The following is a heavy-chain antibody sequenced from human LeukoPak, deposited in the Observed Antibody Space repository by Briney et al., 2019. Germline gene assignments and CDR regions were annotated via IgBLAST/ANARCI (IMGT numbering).Heavy chain of an antibody. CDR2: ISWNSGSI. D-gene: IGHD3-3*01. CDR1: GFTFDDYA. J-gene: IGHJ4*02. V-gene: IGHV3-9*01. CDR3: ARFGPSGYSFDY. Sequence: GGSLRLSCAASGFTFDDYAMHWVRQAPGKGLEWVSGISWNSGSIGYADSVKGRFTISRDNAKNSLYLQMNSLRAEDTAVYYCARFGPSGYSFDYWGQGTLVTVSS.